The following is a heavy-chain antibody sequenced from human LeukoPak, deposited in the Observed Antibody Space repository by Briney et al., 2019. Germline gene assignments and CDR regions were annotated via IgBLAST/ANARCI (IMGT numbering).Heavy chain of an antibody. J-gene: IGHJ4*02. Sequence: PSETLSLTCAVYGGSFSGYYWSWIRQPPGKGLGWIGEINHSGSTNYNPSLKSRVTISVDTSKNQFSLKLTSVTAADTAVYYCARDRDSSGYYDYWGQGTLVTVSS. V-gene: IGHV4-34*01. CDR2: INHSGST. CDR1: GGSFSGYY. CDR3: ARDRDSSGYYDY. D-gene: IGHD3-22*01.